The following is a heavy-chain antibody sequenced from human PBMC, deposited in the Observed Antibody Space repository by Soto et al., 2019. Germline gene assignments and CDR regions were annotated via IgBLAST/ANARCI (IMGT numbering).Heavy chain of an antibody. Sequence: QVQLQESGPGLVKPSETLSLTCTVSGGSVSSGSYYWSWIRQPPGKGLEWIGYISYSGSTNYNTSLNSRVTISIDTSKNQFSLKLSSVTAADTDVYYCARWPNWFDPLGQGTLVTVSS. J-gene: IGHJ5*02. CDR3: ARWPNWFDP. V-gene: IGHV4-61*01. CDR1: GGSVSSGSYY. CDR2: ISYSGST.